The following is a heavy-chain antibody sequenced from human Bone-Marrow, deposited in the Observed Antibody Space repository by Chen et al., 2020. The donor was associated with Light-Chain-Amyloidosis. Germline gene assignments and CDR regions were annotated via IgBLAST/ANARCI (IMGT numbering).Heavy chain of an antibody. Sequence: EVQLVESGGGLLQRGGSLRLSCAASGFAFSSYAMSGVRQAPGKGRAWVSTIRGSGGSRYYGDSVKGRLIISRDNSKNALFLQMNSLRAEETAVYYCAKDISYDDSLPGYPADAFDIWGQGTMVTVSS. CDR1: GFAFSSYA. D-gene: IGHD3-9*01. J-gene: IGHJ3*02. V-gene: IGHV3-23*04. CDR3: AKDISYDDSLPGYPADAFDI. CDR2: IRGSGGSR.